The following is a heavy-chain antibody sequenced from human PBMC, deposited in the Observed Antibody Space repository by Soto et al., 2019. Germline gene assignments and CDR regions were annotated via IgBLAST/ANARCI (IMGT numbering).Heavy chain of an antibody. CDR2: ISGGGDAA. V-gene: IGHV3-23*01. D-gene: IGHD7-27*01. CDR3: XXXXLGSTTRPNYWYFDL. Sequence: EVQVLESGGGLVQPGGSLRLSCAGSGFTFINYAMNWVRQAPGKGLEWVSSISGGGDAAFFPDSVRGRFTISRDNSKXXXXLQMNSLXXXXXXXXXXXXXXLGSTTRPNYWYFDLWGRGTLVTVSS. J-gene: IGHJ2*01. CDR1: GFTFINYA.